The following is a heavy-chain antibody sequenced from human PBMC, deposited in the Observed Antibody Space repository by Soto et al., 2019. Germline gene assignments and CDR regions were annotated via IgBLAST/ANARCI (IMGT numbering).Heavy chain of an antibody. V-gene: IGHV1-58*01. CDR2: IVVGSGNT. Sequence: SVKVSCKASGFXFXXXXXXXXXXXXXXXLEWIGWIVVGSGNTNYAQKFQERVTITRDMSTSTAYMEXXSLXXXERXVXYCGXEEAAAGNYYYYGMDVWGQGTTVTVSS. CDR1: GFXFXXXX. CDR3: GXEEAAAGNYYYYGMDV. J-gene: IGHJ6*02. D-gene: IGHD6-13*01.